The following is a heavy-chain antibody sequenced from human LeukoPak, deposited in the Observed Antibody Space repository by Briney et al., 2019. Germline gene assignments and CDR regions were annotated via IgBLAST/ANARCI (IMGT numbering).Heavy chain of an antibody. J-gene: IGHJ4*02. CDR1: GGSISSSSYY. V-gene: IGHV4-39*07. D-gene: IGHD3-3*01. CDR2: IYYSGST. Sequence: SETLSLTCTVSGGSISSSSYYWGWFRQPPGKGLEWIGSIYYSGSTYYNPSLKSRVTISVDTSKNQFSLKLSSVTAADTAVYYCARASPYYDFWSGYSVDYWGQGTLVTVSS. CDR3: ARASPYYDFWSGYSVDY.